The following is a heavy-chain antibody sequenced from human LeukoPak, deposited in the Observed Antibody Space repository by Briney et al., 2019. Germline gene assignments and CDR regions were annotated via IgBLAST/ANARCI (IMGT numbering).Heavy chain of an antibody. CDR1: GGSFSGYY. CDR2: INHSGST. D-gene: IGHD3-16*02. CDR3: ARGLPAFGGVIAFFDY. Sequence: PSEPLSLTCAVYGGSFSGYYWSWIRQPPGKGLEWTGEINHSGSTNYNPSLKSRVTISVDTSKNQFSLKLSSVTAADTAVYYCARGLPAFGGVIAFFDYWGREPWSPSPQ. J-gene: IGHJ4*02. V-gene: IGHV4-34*01.